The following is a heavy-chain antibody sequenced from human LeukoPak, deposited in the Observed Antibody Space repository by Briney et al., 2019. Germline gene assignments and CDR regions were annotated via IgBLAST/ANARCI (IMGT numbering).Heavy chain of an antibody. V-gene: IGHV1-18*01. J-gene: IGHJ4*02. CDR2: ISVYSDDT. Sequence: ASVTVSCKASGYSFTNYAISWVRQAPGQGLEWMGWISVYSDDTKSAQNLQGRITMTTDTSTNTAYMELRSLRSDDTAVYYCAREGDSSGYFFRPDYWGQGTLVTVSS. CDR3: AREGDSSGYFFRPDY. CDR1: GYSFTNYA. D-gene: IGHD3-22*01.